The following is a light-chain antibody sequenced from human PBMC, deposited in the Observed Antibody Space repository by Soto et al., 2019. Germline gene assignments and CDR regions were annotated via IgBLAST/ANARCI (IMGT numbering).Light chain of an antibody. V-gene: IGLV2-8*01. CDR3: TSYAGNNNLV. CDR1: SSDY. CDR2: EVI. Sequence: QSALTQPPSASGSPGQSVTISCTGTSSDYVSWYQQHPGKAPKLLIYEVIKRPSGVPDRFSGSKSGNTASLTVSGLQAEDEADYQCTSYAGNNNLVFGGGTKLTVL. J-gene: IGLJ2*01.